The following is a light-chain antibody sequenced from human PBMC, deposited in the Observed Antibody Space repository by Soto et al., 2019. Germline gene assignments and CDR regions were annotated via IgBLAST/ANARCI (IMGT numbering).Light chain of an antibody. Sequence: DIQMTQSPSSLSASVGDRVTITCRASQSISSSLNWYQQKPGKAPKVLIYAASSLQSGVPSRFSGSGSGTDFTLTISSLQPEDFATYYCQQSYSTPRTFGQGTKLEI. CDR2: AAS. J-gene: IGKJ2*01. CDR1: QSISSS. V-gene: IGKV1-39*01. CDR3: QQSYSTPRT.